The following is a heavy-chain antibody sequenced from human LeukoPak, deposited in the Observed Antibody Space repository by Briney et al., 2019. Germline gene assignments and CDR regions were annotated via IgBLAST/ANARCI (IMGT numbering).Heavy chain of an antibody. V-gene: IGHV1-18*01. Sequence: GASVKVSCKASAYTFTSYTISWVRQAPGQGLEWMGWISAYKGNTNYAQKLQGRVTMTTDTSTSTAYMELRSLRSDDTAVYYCARGVPDFWSGYPYYFDYWGQGTLVTVSS. CDR3: ARGVPDFWSGYPYYFDY. J-gene: IGHJ4*02. CDR1: AYTFTSYT. D-gene: IGHD3-3*01. CDR2: ISAYKGNT.